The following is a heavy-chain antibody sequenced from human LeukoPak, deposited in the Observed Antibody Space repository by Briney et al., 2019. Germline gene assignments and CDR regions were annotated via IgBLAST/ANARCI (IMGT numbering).Heavy chain of an antibody. CDR2: IYSGGST. CDR3: ARLPSGSHDRGAFDI. J-gene: IGHJ3*02. D-gene: IGHD1-26*01. V-gene: IGHV3-53*04. Sequence: GGSLRLSCAASGFTVSSNYMSWVRQAPGKGLEWVSVIYSGGSTYYADSVKGRFTISRHNSKNTLYLQMNSLRAEDTAVYYCARLPSGSHDRGAFDIWGQGTMVTVSS. CDR1: GFTVSSNY.